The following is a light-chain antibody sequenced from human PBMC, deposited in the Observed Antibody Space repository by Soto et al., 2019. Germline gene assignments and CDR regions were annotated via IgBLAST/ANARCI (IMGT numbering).Light chain of an antibody. J-gene: IGKJ1*01. Sequence: DIQMTQSPSSLYASVGDRVTITCRASQGIRNDLGWYQQKPGKSPKRLIYAESTLQSGVQSRFSGSGSGTEFTLTISSLQPDDFATYYCQQYNSYSTFGQGTKVDIK. CDR2: AES. CDR1: QGIRND. V-gene: IGKV1-17*01. CDR3: QQYNSYST.